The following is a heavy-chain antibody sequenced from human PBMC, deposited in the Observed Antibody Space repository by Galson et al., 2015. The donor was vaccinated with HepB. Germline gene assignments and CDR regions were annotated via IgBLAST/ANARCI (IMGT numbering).Heavy chain of an antibody. D-gene: IGHD6-13*01. J-gene: IGHJ3*02. CDR1: AGSFSGYY. V-gene: IGHV4-34*01. CDR3: AASSSSRLPDAFDI. Sequence: ETLSLTCAVYAGSFSGYYWSWFRRPPGGGLEWIGDLTHGGSTNYNPSLKSRVTISAVRSKKQFSLKLTSVTAADTALYYCAASSSSRLPDAFDIWGQGTKVTV. CDR2: LTHGGST.